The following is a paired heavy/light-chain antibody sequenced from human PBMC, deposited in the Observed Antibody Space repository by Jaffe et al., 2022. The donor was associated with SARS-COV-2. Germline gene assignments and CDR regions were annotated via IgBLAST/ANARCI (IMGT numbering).Heavy chain of an antibody. V-gene: IGHV4-61*02. CDR2: IYTRGST. CDR1: GGSISSGSYY. Sequence: QVQLQESGPGLVKPSQTLSLTCTVSGGSISSGSYYWSWIRQPAGKGLEWIGRIYTRGSTNYNPSLRSRLTISVDTSKNQFYLKLNSVTAADTAVYYCARSEGVVAATPVHYWGQGTLVTVSS. CDR3: ARSEGVVAATPVHY. D-gene: IGHD2-15*01. J-gene: IGHJ4*02.
Light chain of an antibody. CDR3: QQYFSTLPT. J-gene: IGKJ4*01. CDR1: QSVLHSSNNQNY. Sequence: DIVMTQSPDSLAISLGERATINCKSSQSVLHSSNNQNYLAWYQHKPGQPPKLLIYWASTRESGVPDRFSGSGSGTDFTLTISSLQAEDVAIYYCQQYFSTLPTFGGGTKVEIK. V-gene: IGKV4-1*01. CDR2: WAS.